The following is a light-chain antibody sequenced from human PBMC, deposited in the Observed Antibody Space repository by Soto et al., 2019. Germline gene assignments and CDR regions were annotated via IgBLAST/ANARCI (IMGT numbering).Light chain of an antibody. J-gene: IGLJ1*01. CDR1: SSDVGSYNL. CDR2: EGT. V-gene: IGLV2-23*01. Sequence: QSALTQPASVSGSPGQSITISCTGTSSDVGSYNLVSWYQQNPGKAPKFMIYEGTKRPSGVSNRFSGSKSGNTASLTISGLQAEDEADYYCCSYAGSRHYVFGTGTKLTVL. CDR3: CSYAGSRHYV.